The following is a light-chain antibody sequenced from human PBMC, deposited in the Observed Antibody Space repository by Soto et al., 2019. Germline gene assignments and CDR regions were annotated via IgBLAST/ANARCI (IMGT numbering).Light chain of an antibody. CDR2: MAS. V-gene: IGKV1-5*03. CDR1: QSISSS. CDR3: YQYDMYSSHA. J-gene: IGKJ4*01. Sequence: IPMNQSHDPLSATVGNRVTITGRVSQSISSSLAWYQQQPGKDPKLLIYMASSLESRGPSRLISSRSGTEYDLSISSRQPDDFATSYYYQYDMYSSHAFGGGTKVDIK.